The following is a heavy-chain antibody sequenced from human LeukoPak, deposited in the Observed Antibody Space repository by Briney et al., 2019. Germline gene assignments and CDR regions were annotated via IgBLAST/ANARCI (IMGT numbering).Heavy chain of an antibody. D-gene: IGHD6-13*01. Sequence: GGSLRHSCAASGFTFSSYGMHWVRQAPGKGLEWVAVIWYDGSNKYYADSVKGRFTISRDNSKNTLYLQMNSLRAEDTAVYYCARSMAAADTYYYYYGMDVWGQGTTVTVSS. CDR3: ARSMAAADTYYYYYGMDV. J-gene: IGHJ6*02. CDR1: GFTFSSYG. V-gene: IGHV3-33*01. CDR2: IWYDGSNK.